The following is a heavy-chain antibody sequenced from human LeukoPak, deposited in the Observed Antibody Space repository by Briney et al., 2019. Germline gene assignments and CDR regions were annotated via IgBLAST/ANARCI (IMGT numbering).Heavy chain of an antibody. J-gene: IGHJ5*02. CDR1: GYTFTSYY. D-gene: IGHD2-2*01. CDR2: INPSGGST. Sequence: ASVKVSCKASGYTFTSYYMHWVRQAPGQGLEWMGIINPSGGSTSYAQKFQGRVTMTRDTSTSTVYMELSSLRSEDTAVYYCGRGVIVPAAMKYNWFDPWGQGTLVTVSS. CDR3: GRGVIVPAAMKYNWFDP. V-gene: IGHV1-46*03.